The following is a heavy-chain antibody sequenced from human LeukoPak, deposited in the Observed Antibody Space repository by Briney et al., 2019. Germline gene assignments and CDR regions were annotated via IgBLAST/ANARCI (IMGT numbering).Heavy chain of an antibody. V-gene: IGHV1-2*02. CDR1: GYTFTSYD. Sequence: GASVKVSCKASGYTFTSYDINWVRQATGQGLEWMGWINPNSGGTNYAQKFQGRVTMTRDTSISTAYMELSRLRSDDTAVYYCARGGGGYDSSGAYDAFDIWGQGTMVTVSS. J-gene: IGHJ3*02. D-gene: IGHD3-22*01. CDR2: INPNSGGT. CDR3: ARGGGGYDSSGAYDAFDI.